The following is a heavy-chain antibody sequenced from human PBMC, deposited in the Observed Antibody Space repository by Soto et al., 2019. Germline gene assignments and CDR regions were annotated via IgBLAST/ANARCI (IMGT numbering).Heavy chain of an antibody. CDR2: ISGSSRYT. D-gene: IGHD6-19*01. J-gene: IGHJ4*02. V-gene: IGHV3-11*06. Sequence: SLRLSCAAPGFNFSDHYMNWIRQAPGKGLEWVSYISGSSRYTNFADSVKGRFTISRDNAKNSLYLQMNSLRVEDTAVYYCARHTSGWHYYDYWGQGTPVTVSS. CDR3: ARHTSGWHYYDY. CDR1: GFNFSDHY.